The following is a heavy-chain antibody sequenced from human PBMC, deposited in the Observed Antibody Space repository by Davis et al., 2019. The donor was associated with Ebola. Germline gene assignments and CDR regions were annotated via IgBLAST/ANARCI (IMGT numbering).Heavy chain of an antibody. J-gene: IGHJ6*02. D-gene: IGHD4-17*01. CDR3: ARQTLYGDYVATLGRSDYYYYGMDV. Sequence: KVSCKGSGYSFTSYWISWVRQMPGKGLEWMGRIDPSDSYTNYSPSFQGHVTISADKSISTVYLQWSSLKASDTAMYYCARQTLYGDYVATLGRSDYYYYGMDVWGQGTTVTVSS. V-gene: IGHV5-10-1*01. CDR2: IDPSDSYT. CDR1: GYSFTSYW.